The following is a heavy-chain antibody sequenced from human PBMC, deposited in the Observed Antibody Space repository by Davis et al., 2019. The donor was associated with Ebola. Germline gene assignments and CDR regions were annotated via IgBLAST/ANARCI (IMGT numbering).Heavy chain of an antibody. V-gene: IGHV3-23*01. Sequence: GGSLRLSCAASGFTFYRYEMNWVRQAPGKGLEWVSYISGSATSTFYADSVKGRFTISRDDSKNTAYLQMNSLKTEDTAVYYCTGTTVGRDYWGQGTLVTVSS. J-gene: IGHJ4*02. CDR2: ISGSATST. D-gene: IGHD4-23*01. CDR1: GFTFYRYE. CDR3: TGTTVGRDY.